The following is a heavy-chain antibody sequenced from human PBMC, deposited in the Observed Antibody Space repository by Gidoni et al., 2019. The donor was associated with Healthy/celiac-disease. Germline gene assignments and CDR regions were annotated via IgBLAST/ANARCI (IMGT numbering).Heavy chain of an antibody. CDR1: GYTFTSYD. V-gene: IGHV1-8*01. J-gene: IGHJ6*02. CDR2: MNPNSGNT. CDR3: ARLGYYGSGSYLLPYYYYGMDV. D-gene: IGHD3-10*01. Sequence: QVQLVQSGAEVKKPGASVKVSCKASGYTFTSYDINWLRQATGQGLEWMGWMNPNSGNTGYAQKFQGRVTMTRNTSISTAYMELSSLRSEDTAVYYCARLGYYGSGSYLLPYYYYGMDVWGQGTTVTVSS.